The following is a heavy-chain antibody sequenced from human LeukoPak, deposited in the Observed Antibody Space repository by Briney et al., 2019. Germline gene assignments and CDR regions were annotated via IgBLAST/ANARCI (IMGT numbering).Heavy chain of an antibody. CDR2: INPNSGGT. Sequence: ASVKVSCKASGYTFTGYYMHWVRQAPGQGLEWMGWINPNSGGTNYAQKFQGRVTMTRDTSISTAYMELSRLRSDDTAVYYCARDHPSAGPGYNWFDPWGQGTLVTVSS. D-gene: IGHD3-3*01. V-gene: IGHV1-2*02. CDR1: GYTFTGYY. J-gene: IGHJ5*02. CDR3: ARDHPSAGPGYNWFDP.